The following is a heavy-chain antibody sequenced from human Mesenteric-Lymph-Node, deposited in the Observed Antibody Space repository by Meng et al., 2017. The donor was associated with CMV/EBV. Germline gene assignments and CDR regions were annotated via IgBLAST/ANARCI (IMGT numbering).Heavy chain of an antibody. Sequence: ASVKVSCKASGYTFTGYFMHWLRQAPGQGPEWMAWMNPNSGATNYAQKFRGRVTMTRDTSISTAYMEVSSLRSDGTAVYYCARALRGVAQPPDYWGQGTLVPSPQ. CDR3: ARALRGVAQPPDY. CDR1: GYTFTGYF. V-gene: IGHV1-2*02. CDR2: MNPNSGAT. D-gene: IGHD3-10*01. J-gene: IGHJ4*02.